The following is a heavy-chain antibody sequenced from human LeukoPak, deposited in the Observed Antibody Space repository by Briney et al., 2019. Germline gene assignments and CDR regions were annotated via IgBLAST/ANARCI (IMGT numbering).Heavy chain of an antibody. CDR2: IIHIFGTA. CDR1: GGTFSSYD. V-gene: IGHV1-69*06. D-gene: IGHD6-13*01. Sequence: ASVNVSCKASGGTFSSYDISWVRQAPGQGLEWMGGIIHIFGTANYAQKFQGRVTITADKSTSTAYMELSSLRSEDTAVYYCARARIAAAGDDAFDIWGQGTMVTVSS. CDR3: ARARIAAAGDDAFDI. J-gene: IGHJ3*02.